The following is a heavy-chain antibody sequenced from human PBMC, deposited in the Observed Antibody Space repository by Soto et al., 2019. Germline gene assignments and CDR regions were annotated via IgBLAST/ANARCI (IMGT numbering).Heavy chain of an antibody. CDR2: ISSSSSYI. CDR3: ARGSSAGTTYFDY. J-gene: IGHJ4*02. V-gene: IGHV3-21*01. CDR1: GFTFSSYS. Sequence: GGSLRLSCAASGFTFSSYSMNWVRQAPGKGLEWVSSISSSSSYIYYADSVKGRFTISRDNAKNSLYLQMNSLRAEDTAVYYCARGSSAGTTYFDYWGQGTLVTSPQ. D-gene: IGHD6-13*01.